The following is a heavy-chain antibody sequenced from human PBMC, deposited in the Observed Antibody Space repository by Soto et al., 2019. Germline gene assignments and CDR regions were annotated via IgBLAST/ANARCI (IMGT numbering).Heavy chain of an antibody. Sequence: GWSXRLCCSAAVVIFMLYGIHVFRHAPGKGLELVAVIWYDGSNKYYADSVKGRFTISRDNSKNTLYLQMNSLRAEDTAVYYCARSKYPNGYHYGMEVWGQGTTVTV. CDR2: IWYDGSNK. V-gene: IGHV3-33*01. CDR1: VVIFMLYG. CDR3: ARSKYPNGYHYGMEV. J-gene: IGHJ6*01. D-gene: IGHD2-8*01.